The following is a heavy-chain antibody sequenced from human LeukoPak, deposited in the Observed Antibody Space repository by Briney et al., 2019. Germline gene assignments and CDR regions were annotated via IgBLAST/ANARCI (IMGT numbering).Heavy chain of an antibody. CDR2: IDHSGST. CDR3: ARQREYYESSGYYSFDY. V-gene: IGHV4-34*01. D-gene: IGHD3-22*01. J-gene: IGHJ4*02. CDR1: GGSFSGYY. Sequence: SETLSLTCAVHGGSFSGYYWSWIRQPPGKGLEWIGEIDHSGSTNYNPSLKSRVTISVDTSKNQFSLKLSSVTAADTAVYYCARQREYYESSGYYSFDYWGQGTLVTVSS.